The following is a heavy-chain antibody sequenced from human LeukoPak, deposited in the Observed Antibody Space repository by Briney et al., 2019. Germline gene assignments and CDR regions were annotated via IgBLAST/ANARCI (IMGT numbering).Heavy chain of an antibody. V-gene: IGHV3-66*01. D-gene: IGHD3-10*01. CDR1: GFTFSSYA. J-gene: IGHJ5*02. Sequence: GGSLRLSCAASGFTFSSYAMSWVRQAPGKGLEWVSVIYSGGSTYYADSVKGRFTISRDNSKNTLYLQMNSLRAEDTAVYYCARVERYYYGSGSQNWFDPWGQGTLVTVPS. CDR3: ARVERYYYGSGSQNWFDP. CDR2: IYSGGST.